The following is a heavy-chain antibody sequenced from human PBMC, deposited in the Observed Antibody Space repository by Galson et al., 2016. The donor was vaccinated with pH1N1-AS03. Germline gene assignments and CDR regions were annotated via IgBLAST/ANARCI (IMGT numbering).Heavy chain of an antibody. Sequence: SVKVSCKASGLTFSSYAISWVRQAPGQGLEWMGGVKGVFRTTNYAQKFQGRITITMDQSTGTAYMELSSLRSEDTAVYYCAKTRGYHSRDAMDVWGQGTTVTVSS. J-gene: IGHJ6*02. CDR1: GLTFSSYA. CDR2: VKGVFRTT. V-gene: IGHV1-69*05. D-gene: IGHD3-16*02. CDR3: AKTRGYHSRDAMDV.